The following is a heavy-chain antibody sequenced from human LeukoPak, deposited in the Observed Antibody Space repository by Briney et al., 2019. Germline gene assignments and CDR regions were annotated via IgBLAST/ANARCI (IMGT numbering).Heavy chain of an antibody. V-gene: IGHV4-39*01. J-gene: IGHJ5*02. CDR2: IYYSGCS. CDR3: ARLWSFGDSSVTNWFDP. CDR1: GGSISSSSYY. D-gene: IGHD3-22*01. Sequence: SETLSLNCTGFGGSISSSSYYWGWIRQPPGKGLEWIGSIYYSGCSYYNPSLNSRVSISLDKSKNQVSLKLSSVTAADTVVYYCARLWSFGDSSVTNWFDPWGQGTLVTVSS.